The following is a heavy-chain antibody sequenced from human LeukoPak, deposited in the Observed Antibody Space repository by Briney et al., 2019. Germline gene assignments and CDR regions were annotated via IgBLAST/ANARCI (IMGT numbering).Heavy chain of an antibody. V-gene: IGHV1-2*02. Sequence: GASVNVSCKASGYSFTCYYMHWVRQAPGQGLEWMGWINPNSGGTNYAQNFQGRVTMTRDPSISTAYMELSRLRSDDTAGYFCARQSSGFFGSDYWGQGTLVTVSS. J-gene: IGHJ4*02. D-gene: IGHD3-10*01. CDR3: ARQSSGFFGSDY. CDR2: INPNSGGT. CDR1: GYSFTCYY.